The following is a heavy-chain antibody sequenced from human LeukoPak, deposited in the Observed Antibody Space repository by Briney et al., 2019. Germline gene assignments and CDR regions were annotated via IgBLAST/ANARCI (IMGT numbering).Heavy chain of an antibody. CDR2: INPNSGGT. CDR1: GYTFSGYY. D-gene: IGHD2-21*02. J-gene: IGHJ4*02. Sequence: ASVKVSCKASGYTFSGYYMNWVRQAPGQGLEWMGWINPNSGGTNYAQKFQGRVTMTRDTSISTAYMELSRLRSDDTAVYYCARDPVSAGIVVVTAQPSYYFDYWGQGTLVTVSS. V-gene: IGHV1-2*02. CDR3: ARDPVSAGIVVVTAQPSYYFDY.